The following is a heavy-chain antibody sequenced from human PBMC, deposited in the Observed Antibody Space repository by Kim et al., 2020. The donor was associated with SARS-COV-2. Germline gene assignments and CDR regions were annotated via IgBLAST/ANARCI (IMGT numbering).Heavy chain of an antibody. Sequence: GGSLRLSCAASGFTFSSYAMSWVRQAPGKGLEWVSAISGSGGSTYYADSVKGRFTISRDNSKNTLYLQMNSLRAEDTAVYYCAKDISRSTTGSYYTNFDYWGQGTLVTVSS. CDR3: AKDISRSTTGSYYTNFDY. CDR1: GFTFSSYA. CDR2: ISGSGGST. D-gene: IGHD3-10*01. J-gene: IGHJ4*02. V-gene: IGHV3-23*01.